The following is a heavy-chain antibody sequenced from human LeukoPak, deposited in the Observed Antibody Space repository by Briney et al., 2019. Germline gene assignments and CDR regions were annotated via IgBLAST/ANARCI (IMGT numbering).Heavy chain of an antibody. CDR3: IVLVAAAGRGY. D-gene: IGHD6-13*01. CDR1: GFTFSNAW. Sequence: GGSLRLSCAASGFTFSNAWMSWVRQAPGKGLEWVGRIKSKTDGGTTDYAAPVKGRFTISRDDSKNTLYLQMNSLKTEDTAVYYCIVLVAAAGRGYWGQGTLVTVSS. J-gene: IGHJ4*02. V-gene: IGHV3-15*01. CDR2: IKSKTDGGTT.